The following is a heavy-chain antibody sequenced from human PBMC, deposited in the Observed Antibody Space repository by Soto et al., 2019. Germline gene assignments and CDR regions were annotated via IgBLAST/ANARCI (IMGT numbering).Heavy chain of an antibody. CDR1: GYSFTTYD. Sequence: QVQLVQSGAEVKKPGASVKVSCKASGYSFTTYDIYWVRQGTGQGLEWMGWMNPTSGHTGYAQKFQGRVTMTRDTSISAAYMELSSLRSDDTAVYYCARGHYELWSKYYGMDVWGQGTTVTVSS. J-gene: IGHJ6*02. D-gene: IGHD3-3*01. V-gene: IGHV1-8*01. CDR2: MNPTSGHT. CDR3: ARGHYELWSKYYGMDV.